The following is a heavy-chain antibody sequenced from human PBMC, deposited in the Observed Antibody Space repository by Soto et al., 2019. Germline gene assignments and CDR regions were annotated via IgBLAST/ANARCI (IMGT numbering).Heavy chain of an antibody. D-gene: IGHD2-15*01. V-gene: IGHV3-7*01. J-gene: IGHJ4*02. CDR1: GFTFSRYW. CDR2: IKQDGSEI. Sequence: EVQLVESGGGLVQPGGSLRLSCAASGFTFSRYWMTWVRQAPGKGLEWVANIKQDGSEINYVDSVKGRFTISRDNAENSLYLQMNSLRAEDTAVYYCARDPVCSGGSCYDYWGQGTLVTVSS. CDR3: ARDPVCSGGSCYDY.